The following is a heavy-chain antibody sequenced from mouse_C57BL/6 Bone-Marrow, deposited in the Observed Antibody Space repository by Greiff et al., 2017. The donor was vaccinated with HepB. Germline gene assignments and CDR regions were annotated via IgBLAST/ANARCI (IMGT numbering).Heavy chain of an antibody. Sequence: DVKLVESGPGLAKPSQTLSLTCSVTGYSITSDYWNWIRKFPGNKLEYMGYISYSGSTYYNPSLKSRISITRDTSKNQYYLQLNSVTTEDTATYYCARLVYYDYDVGAMDYWGQGTSVTVSS. V-gene: IGHV3-8*01. D-gene: IGHD2-4*01. CDR1: GYSITSDY. J-gene: IGHJ4*01. CDR3: ARLVYYDYDVGAMDY. CDR2: ISYSGST.